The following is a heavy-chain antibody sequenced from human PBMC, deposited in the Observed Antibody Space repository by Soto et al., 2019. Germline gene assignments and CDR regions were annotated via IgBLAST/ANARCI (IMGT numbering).Heavy chain of an antibody. J-gene: IGHJ5*02. V-gene: IGHV4-38-2*01. CDR2: IYHSGST. Sequence: PSETLSLTCAVSGYSISSGYYWGWIRQPPGKGLEWIGSIYHSGSTYYNPSLKSRVTISVDTSKNQFSLKLSSVTAADTAVYYCAGGSNYYDSSGQTILNGFDAWGQGTLVTVSS. CDR3: AGGSNYYDSSGQTILNGFDA. CDR1: GYSISSGYY. D-gene: IGHD3-22*01.